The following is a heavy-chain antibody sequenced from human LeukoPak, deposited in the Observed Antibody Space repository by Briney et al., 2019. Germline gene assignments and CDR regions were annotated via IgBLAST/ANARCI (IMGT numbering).Heavy chain of an antibody. CDR1: GSTFTGYY. D-gene: IGHD6-13*01. V-gene: IGHV1-2*02. Sequence: ASVKLSFKSSGSTFTGYYMHWVRQPQGRGLEWMGWINPNSGGTNYSQKFQGRVTMTRDTSISTAYMELSRLRSDDTAVYYCARDRADIAAGWFDPWGQGTLVTVSS. CDR3: ARDRADIAAGWFDP. J-gene: IGHJ5*02. CDR2: INPNSGGT.